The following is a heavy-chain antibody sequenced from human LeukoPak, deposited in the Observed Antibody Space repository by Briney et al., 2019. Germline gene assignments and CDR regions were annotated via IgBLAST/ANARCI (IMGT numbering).Heavy chain of an antibody. CDR3: ARDVEELVT. CDR2: INHSGST. J-gene: IGHJ5*02. V-gene: IGHV4-34*01. D-gene: IGHD1/OR15-1a*01. Sequence: SETLSLTCAVYGGSFSGYYWSWIRQPPGKGLEWIGEINHSGSTNYNPSLKSRVTISVDTSKNQFSLKLSSVTAADTAVYYCARDVEELVTWGQGTLVTVSS. CDR1: GGSFSGYY.